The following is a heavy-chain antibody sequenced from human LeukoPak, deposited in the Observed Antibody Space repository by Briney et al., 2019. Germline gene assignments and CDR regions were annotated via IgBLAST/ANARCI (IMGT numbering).Heavy chain of an antibody. Sequence: GGSLRLSCAASGFTFSSYSMNWVRQAPGKGLEWVSSISSSSGYIYYADSVKGRFTISRDNAKNSLYLQMSSLRAEDTAVYYCATHRGYFERPFDYWGQGTLVTVSS. CDR1: GFTFSSYS. D-gene: IGHD3-9*01. CDR2: ISSSSGYI. V-gene: IGHV3-21*01. CDR3: ATHRGYFERPFDY. J-gene: IGHJ4*02.